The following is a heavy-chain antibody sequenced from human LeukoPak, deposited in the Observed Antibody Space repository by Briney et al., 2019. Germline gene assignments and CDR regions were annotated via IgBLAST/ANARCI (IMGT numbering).Heavy chain of an antibody. Sequence: SVKVSCKASGGTFSSYAISWVRQAPGHGLEWMGRIIPKLEVSNYAQKFQGRVTITADKSTTTAYMELSSLRSEDTALYYCASPGHYYDSSGYYRWGALDIWGQGTMVTVSS. CDR1: GGTFSSYA. V-gene: IGHV1-69*04. CDR2: IIPKLEVS. J-gene: IGHJ3*02. CDR3: ASPGHYYDSSGYYRWGALDI. D-gene: IGHD3-22*01.